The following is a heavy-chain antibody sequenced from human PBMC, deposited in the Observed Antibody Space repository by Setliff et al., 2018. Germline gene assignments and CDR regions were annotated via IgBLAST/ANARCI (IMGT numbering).Heavy chain of an antibody. Sequence: GGSLRLSCAASGFTFNSYSMNWVRQAPGRGLEWVSSISSSSTYINYADSVKGRFTISRDNAKNSLYLQMNSLRAEDTAAYYCARNPLPHGPEGHFDYWGQGTPVTVSS. V-gene: IGHV3-21*01. CDR1: GFTFNSYS. CDR2: ISSSSTYI. J-gene: IGHJ4*02. CDR3: ARNPLPHGPEGHFDY.